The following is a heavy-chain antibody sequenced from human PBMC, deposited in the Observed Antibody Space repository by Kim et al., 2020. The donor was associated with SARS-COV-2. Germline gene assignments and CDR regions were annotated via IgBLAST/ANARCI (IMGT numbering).Heavy chain of an antibody. V-gene: IGHV4-59*01. D-gene: IGHD6-6*01. J-gene: IGHJ4*02. CDR2: IYYSGST. Sequence: SETLSLTCTVSGGSISSYYWSWIRQPPGKGLEWIGYIYYSGSTNYNPSLKSRVTISVDTSKNQFSLKLSSVTAADTAVYYCARGIAARRGNYFDYGGQGTLVTVTS. CDR3: ARGIAARRGNYFDY. CDR1: GGSISSYY.